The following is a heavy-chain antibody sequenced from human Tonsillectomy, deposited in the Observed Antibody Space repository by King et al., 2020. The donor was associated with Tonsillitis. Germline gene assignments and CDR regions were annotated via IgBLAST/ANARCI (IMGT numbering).Heavy chain of an antibody. D-gene: IGHD6-19*01. CDR2: IYYSGST. CDR3: ARVRAGYSSGWYGYFFDY. V-gene: IGHV4-39*07. Sequence: QLQESGPGLVKPSETLSLTCTVSGGSISRSSYYWGWIRQPPGKGLEWIGSIYYSGSTYYNPSLKSRVTISVDTSKNQFSLKLSSVTAADTAVYYCARVRAGYSSGWYGYFFDYWGQGTLVTVSS. CDR1: GGSISRSSYY. J-gene: IGHJ4*02.